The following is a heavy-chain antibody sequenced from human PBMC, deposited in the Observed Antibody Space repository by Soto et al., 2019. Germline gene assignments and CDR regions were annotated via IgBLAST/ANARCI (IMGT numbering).Heavy chain of an antibody. Sequence: ETLSLTCTVSXGSISXXYWXXIRQPPGKGLEWIGYIYYSGSTNYNPSLKSRVTISVDTSKNQFSLKLSSVTAADTAVYYCARRYGASFDYWGQGTLVTVSS. CDR2: IYYSGST. D-gene: IGHD4-17*01. CDR3: ARRYGASFDY. V-gene: IGHV4-59*01. CDR1: XGSISXXY. J-gene: IGHJ4*02.